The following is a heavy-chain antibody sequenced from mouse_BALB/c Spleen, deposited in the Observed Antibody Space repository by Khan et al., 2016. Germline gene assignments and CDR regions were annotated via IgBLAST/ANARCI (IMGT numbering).Heavy chain of an antibody. V-gene: IGHV1S56*01. CDR2: IYPGNVTT. J-gene: IGHJ3*01. Sequence: QMQLEESGPELVKPGASVRISCQASGYTCTSYFIHWVKQRPGQGLELIVRIYPGNVTTEYNDSFTGKATLTADKSSSTTYLQLSSLTCEGSAVYFCARAGYGSFAYWGQGTLVTVSA. CDR3: ARAGYGSFAY. CDR1: GYTCTSYF. D-gene: IGHD2-10*02.